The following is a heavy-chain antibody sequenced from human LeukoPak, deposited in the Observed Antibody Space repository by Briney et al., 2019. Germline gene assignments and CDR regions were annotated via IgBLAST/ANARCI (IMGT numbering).Heavy chain of an antibody. J-gene: IGHJ6*02. V-gene: IGHV3-7*03. Sequence: GGSLRLSCAASGFTFSSHWMTWVRQAPGKGLEWVANIKEDGTRKNYMDSVKGRFTISKDNAKNSLYLQMNSLRAEDTALYHCARNNGMDVWGQGTTVIVSS. CDR1: GFTFSSHW. CDR3: ARNNGMDV. CDR2: IKEDGTRK.